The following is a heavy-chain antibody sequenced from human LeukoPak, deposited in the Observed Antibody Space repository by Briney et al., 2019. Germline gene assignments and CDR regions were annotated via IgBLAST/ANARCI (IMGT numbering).Heavy chain of an antibody. Sequence: ASVKVSCKASGYTFTSYGISWVRQAPGQGLEWMGWISAYNGNTNYAQKLQGRVTMTTDTSTSTVYMELSSLRSEDTAVYYCARESYGSGSGGYFDYWGQGTLVTVSS. CDR1: GYTFTSYG. CDR3: ARESYGSGSGGYFDY. J-gene: IGHJ4*02. D-gene: IGHD3-10*01. V-gene: IGHV1-18*01. CDR2: ISAYNGNT.